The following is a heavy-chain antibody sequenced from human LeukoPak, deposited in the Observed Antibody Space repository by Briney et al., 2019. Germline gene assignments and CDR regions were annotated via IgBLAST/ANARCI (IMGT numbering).Heavy chain of an antibody. V-gene: IGHV1-3*04. CDR2: INTGNGNT. CDR3: AAEYRTFDY. Sequence: ASVRVSCKASGYTFTNYAIHWVRQAPGQRLEWMGWINTGNGNTKYSQKFQERVTITRDMSTSTAYMELSSLRSEDTAVYYCAAEYRTFDYWGQGTLVTVSS. J-gene: IGHJ4*02. D-gene: IGHD6-6*01. CDR1: GYTFTNYA.